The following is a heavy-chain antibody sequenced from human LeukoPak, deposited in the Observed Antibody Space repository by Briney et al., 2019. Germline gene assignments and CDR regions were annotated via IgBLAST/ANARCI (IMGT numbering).Heavy chain of an antibody. D-gene: IGHD3-22*01. V-gene: IGHV1-58*02. CDR3: AADRYDSSGYYHFDY. CDR2: IVVGSGNT. CDR1: GFTFTSSA. J-gene: IGHJ4*02. Sequence: SVKVSCKASGFTFTSSAMQWVRQARGQRLEWIGWIVVGSGNTNYAQKFQERVTITRDMSASTAYMELSSLRSEDTAVYYCAADRYDSSGYYHFDYWGQGTLVTVSS.